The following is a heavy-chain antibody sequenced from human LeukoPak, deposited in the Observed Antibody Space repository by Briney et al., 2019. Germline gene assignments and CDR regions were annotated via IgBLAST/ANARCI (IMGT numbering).Heavy chain of an antibody. CDR2: IYYSGST. CDR3: ARRGGSYRYFDY. Sequence: SETLSLTCTVSGVSISSSSYYWGWIRQPPGKGLEWIGSIYYSGSTYYNPSLKSRVTISVDTSKNQFSLKLSSVTAAVTAVYYCARRGGSYRYFDYWGQGTLVTVSS. CDR1: GVSISSSSYY. D-gene: IGHD1-26*01. J-gene: IGHJ4*02. V-gene: IGHV4-39*01.